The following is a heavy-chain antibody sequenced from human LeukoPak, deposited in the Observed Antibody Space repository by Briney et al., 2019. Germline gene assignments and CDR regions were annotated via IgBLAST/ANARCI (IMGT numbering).Heavy chain of an antibody. CDR1: EFTFSSYS. CDR2: ISSSSSTI. Sequence: PGGSLRLSCAASEFTFSSYSMNWVRQAPGKGLEWVSSISSSSSTIYYADSVKGRFTISRDNAKNSLYLQMNSLRAEDTAVYYCARDPVYYGSGSYSAFDIWGQGTMVTVSS. J-gene: IGHJ3*02. CDR3: ARDPVYYGSGSYSAFDI. V-gene: IGHV3-48*01. D-gene: IGHD3-10*01.